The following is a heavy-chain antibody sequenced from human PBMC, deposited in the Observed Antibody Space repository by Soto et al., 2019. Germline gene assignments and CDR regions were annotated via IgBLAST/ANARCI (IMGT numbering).Heavy chain of an antibody. CDR3: ARGREQQLALFPNEDFDY. V-gene: IGHV1-2*04. J-gene: IGHJ4*02. CDR1: GYTFTGYY. Sequence: APVKVSCKASGYTFTGYYMHWVRQAPGQGLEWMGWINPNSGGTNYAQKFQGWVTMTRDTSISTAYMELSRLRSDDTAVYYCARGREQQLALFPNEDFDYWGQGTLVTVSS. CDR2: INPNSGGT. D-gene: IGHD6-13*01.